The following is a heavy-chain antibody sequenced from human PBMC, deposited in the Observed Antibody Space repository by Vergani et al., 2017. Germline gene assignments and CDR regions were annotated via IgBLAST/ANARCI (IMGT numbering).Heavy chain of an antibody. Sequence: QLQLQESGPGLVKPSATLSLICSVSGASIRSSNYYWGWIRHPPGKGLEWIASIYYSGSTYYNPSLKSRVTISVDTSKNTFSLKLSSVTAADTAVYFCARHSAVEWLVKLGWVDPWGRGILVTVS. D-gene: IGHD6-19*01. CDR2: IYYSGST. V-gene: IGHV4-39*01. CDR3: ARHSAVEWLVKLGWVDP. J-gene: IGHJ5*02. CDR1: GASIRSSNYY.